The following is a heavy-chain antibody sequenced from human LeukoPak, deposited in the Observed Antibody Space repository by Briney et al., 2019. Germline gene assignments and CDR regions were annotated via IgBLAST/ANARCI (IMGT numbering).Heavy chain of an antibody. D-gene: IGHD4-17*01. CDR2: ISSSGSTI. Sequence: SGGSLRLSCAASGFTFSDYYMSWIRQAPGKGLEWVSYISSSGSTIYYADSVKGRFTISRDNAKNSLYLQRNSLRAEDTAVYYCARGGAATVKYYGDSYWGQGTLVTVSS. CDR1: GFTFSDYY. J-gene: IGHJ4*02. CDR3: ARGGAATVKYYGDSY. V-gene: IGHV3-11*04.